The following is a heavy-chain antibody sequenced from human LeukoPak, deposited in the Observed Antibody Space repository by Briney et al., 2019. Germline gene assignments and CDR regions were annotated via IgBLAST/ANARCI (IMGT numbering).Heavy chain of an antibody. CDR3: AKDNYGSTYYYGSGSEY. J-gene: IGHJ4*02. CDR1: GFTVSSNY. Sequence: GGSLRLSCAASGFTVSSNYITWVRQAPGKGLEWVSVIHKNAITYYADTVKGRFTISRDNSKNMLYLQMNSLRAEDTAVYYCAKDNYGSTYYYGSGSEYWGQGTLVTVSS. D-gene: IGHD3-10*01. V-gene: IGHV3-53*01. CDR2: IHKNAIT.